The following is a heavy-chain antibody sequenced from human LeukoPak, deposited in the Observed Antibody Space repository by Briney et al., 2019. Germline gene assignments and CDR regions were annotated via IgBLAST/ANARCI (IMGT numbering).Heavy chain of an antibody. V-gene: IGHV4-30-4*01. D-gene: IGHD2-2*01. J-gene: IGHJ4*02. CDR3: ARDHCSSTSCYLGY. CDR1: GGSISSGDYY. CDR2: ISYSGST. Sequence: SQTLSLTCTVSGGSISSGDYYWSWIRQPPGKGLEWIGYISYSGSTYYNPSLKSRVTISVDTSKNQFSLKLSSVTAADTAVYYCARDHCSSTSCYLGYWGQGTLVTVSS.